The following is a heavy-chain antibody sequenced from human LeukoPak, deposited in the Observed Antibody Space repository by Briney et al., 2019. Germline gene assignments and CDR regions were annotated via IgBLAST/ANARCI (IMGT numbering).Heavy chain of an antibody. CDR2: INPNSGGR. CDR1: GYTFTGYY. Sequence: ASVTVSFKGSGYTFTGYYMHWVRQAPGQGLEWMGWINPNSGGRNYAQKFQGRVTMTRDKSISTAYMELSRLRSDDTAVYYCARWELSGPDGMDVWGQGTTVTVSS. D-gene: IGHD1-26*01. V-gene: IGHV1-2*02. CDR3: ARWELSGPDGMDV. J-gene: IGHJ6*02.